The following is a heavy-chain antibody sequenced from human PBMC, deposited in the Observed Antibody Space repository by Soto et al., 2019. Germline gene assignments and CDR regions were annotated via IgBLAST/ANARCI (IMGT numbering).Heavy chain of an antibody. CDR1: GDSISSGSNY. J-gene: IGHJ6*02. CDR3: ASRGVWPHGMDV. CDR2: IYSSGTT. D-gene: IGHD3-16*01. Sequence: SETLSLTCTVSGDSISSGSNYWAWIRQPPGKGQQWIGSIYSSGTTHYNPSVNSRISISKDRSKNQFSLELSSVTAADTAVYYCASRGVWPHGMDVWGQGTTVTVSS. V-gene: IGHV4-39*01.